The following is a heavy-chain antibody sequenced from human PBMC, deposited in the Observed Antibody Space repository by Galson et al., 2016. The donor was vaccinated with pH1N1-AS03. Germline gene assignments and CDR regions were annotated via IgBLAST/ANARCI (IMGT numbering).Heavy chain of an antibody. V-gene: IGHV1-69*13. Sequence: SVKVSCKASGGTFGSYAVSWVRQAPGQGLEWVGGIIPIFGTRHYAQRFQGRVTITADESTTTASMELSSLRFEDTAMYYCARDVSGSYGLDYWGQGTQVTVSS. CDR1: GGTFGSYA. D-gene: IGHD1-26*01. CDR2: IIPIFGTR. CDR3: ARDVSGSYGLDY. J-gene: IGHJ4*02.